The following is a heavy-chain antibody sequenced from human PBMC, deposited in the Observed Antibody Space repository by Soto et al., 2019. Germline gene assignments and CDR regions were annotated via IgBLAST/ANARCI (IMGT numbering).Heavy chain of an antibody. D-gene: IGHD3-22*01. CDR2: IYTSGST. CDR3: ARGGRNYYDSSGYYHFFDY. V-gene: IGHV4-4*07. CDR1: GGSISSYY. J-gene: IGHJ4*02. Sequence: PSETLSLTCTVSGGSISSYYWSWIRQPAGKGLEWIGRIYTSGSTNYNPSLKSRVTMSVDTSKNQFSLKLSSVTAADTAVYYCARGGRNYYDSSGYYHFFDYWGQGTLVTVS.